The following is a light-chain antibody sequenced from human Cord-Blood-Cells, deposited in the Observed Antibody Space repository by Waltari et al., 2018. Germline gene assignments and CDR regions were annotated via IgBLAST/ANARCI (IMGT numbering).Light chain of an antibody. CDR2: AAA. Sequence: DIQMTQSPSSLSASVGDRVTITCRASQSISSYLNWYQQKPGKAPKHLIYAAASLQSGVPTRFSGSRALTDFTLTISSLQTEDFATYYYQQSYSTPITFGQGTRLDIK. V-gene: IGKV1-39*01. CDR1: QSISSY. J-gene: IGKJ5*01. CDR3: QQSYSTPIT.